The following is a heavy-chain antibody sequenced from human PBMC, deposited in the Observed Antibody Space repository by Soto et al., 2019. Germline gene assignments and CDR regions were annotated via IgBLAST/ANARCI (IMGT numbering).Heavy chain of an antibody. CDR1: GFNVNSDY. V-gene: IGHV3-53*01. D-gene: IGHD2-21*02. Sequence: GGSLRLSCAASGFNVNSDYMNWVRQTPGKGLEWVASIYSGATTYYADSVSGRFTISSDKSKNTLYFQLSSLRIEDTAVYYCTRDGRGLGRLSLFEYWGQGVLVTVSS. CDR2: IYSGATT. J-gene: IGHJ4*02. CDR3: TRDGRGLGRLSLFEY.